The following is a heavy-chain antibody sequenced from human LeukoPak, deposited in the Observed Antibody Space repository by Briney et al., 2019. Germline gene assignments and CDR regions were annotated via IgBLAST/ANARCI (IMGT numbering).Heavy chain of an antibody. CDR1: GFTFSTYW. CDR3: ARDGDPGDYGDSAHSLDY. V-gene: IGHV3-74*01. CDR2: IKSDGSST. D-gene: IGHD4-17*01. J-gene: IGHJ4*02. Sequence: PGGSLRLSCAASGFTFSTYWMPWVRQAPGKGLVWVSCIKSDGSSTIYADSVKGRFTISRDNAKSTLYLQMNSLRAEDTAVYYCARDGDPGDYGDSAHSLDYWGQGTLVTVSS.